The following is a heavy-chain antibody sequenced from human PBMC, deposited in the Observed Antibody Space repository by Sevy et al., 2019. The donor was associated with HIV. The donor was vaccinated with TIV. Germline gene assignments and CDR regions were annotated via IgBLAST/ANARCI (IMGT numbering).Heavy chain of an antibody. CDR2: INHSGST. V-gene: IGHV4-34*01. CDR1: GGSFSGYY. D-gene: IGHD2-2*01. CDR3: ARHCGSTSCSHAFDI. J-gene: IGHJ3*02. Sequence: SETLSLTCAVSGGSFSGYYWSWIRQPPGKGLEWIGEINHSGSTNYNPSLKSRVTISVDTSKNQFSLKLSSVTAADTAVYYCARHCGSTSCSHAFDIWGQGTMVTVSS.